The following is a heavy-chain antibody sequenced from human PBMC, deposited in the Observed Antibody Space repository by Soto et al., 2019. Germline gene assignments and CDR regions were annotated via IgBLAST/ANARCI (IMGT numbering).Heavy chain of an antibody. V-gene: IGHV1-3*01. CDR1: GYTFTSYA. CDR2: INAGNGNT. Sequence: ASVKVSCKASGYTFTSYAMHWVRQAPGQRLEWMGWINAGNGNTKYSQKFQGRVTITRDTSASTAYMELSSLRSEDTAVYYCARTSRGVVVVPEAMFDYWGQGTLVTVSS. CDR3: ARTSRGVVVVPEAMFDY. J-gene: IGHJ4*02. D-gene: IGHD2-2*01.